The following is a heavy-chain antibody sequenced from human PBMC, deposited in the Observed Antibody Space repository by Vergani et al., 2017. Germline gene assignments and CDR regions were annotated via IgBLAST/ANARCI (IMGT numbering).Heavy chain of an antibody. CDR3: ARHTTYTDS. Sequence: EVELVQSGQEMRKPGESLTISCKRSEYSFGNYWIGWVRQMPGKGLEWMGIIYPADSDTRYSPSFQVQVTISADKSISTAFLQWDSLKASDTALYYCARHTTYTDSWGQGTLVTVSS. CDR2: IYPADSDT. D-gene: IGHD1-1*01. J-gene: IGHJ4*02. CDR1: EYSFGNYW. V-gene: IGHV5-51*01.